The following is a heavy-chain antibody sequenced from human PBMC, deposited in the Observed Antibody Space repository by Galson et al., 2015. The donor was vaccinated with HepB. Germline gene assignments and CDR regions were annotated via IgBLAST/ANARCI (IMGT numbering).Heavy chain of an antibody. CDR1: GGTFSSYA. CDR3: ARAFHLGAVAGPFDY. V-gene: IGHV1-69*13. Sequence: SVKVSCKASGGTFSSYAISWVRQAPGQGLEWMGGIIPIFGTANYAQKFQGRVTITADESTSTAYMELSSLRSEDTAVYYCARAFHLGAVAGPFDYWGQGTLVTVSS. D-gene: IGHD6-19*01. CDR2: IIPIFGTA. J-gene: IGHJ4*02.